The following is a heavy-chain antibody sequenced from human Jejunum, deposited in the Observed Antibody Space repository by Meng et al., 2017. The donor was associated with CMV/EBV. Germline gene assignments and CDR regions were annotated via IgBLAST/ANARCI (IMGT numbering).Heavy chain of an antibody. V-gene: IGHV2-5*02. D-gene: IGHD4-17*01. CDR1: GFSLSTGCVG. Sequence: QIHLHHYGRRLVTPTQPLTMTCTLRGFSLSTGCVGVVWIGLPQGKALVWLAVIYWDDDKRYSPSLKNRLIITKDTYNNQLVLTLHNIDHVVTATYYCAHRHRLRDFDHWGQGTLVTVFS. J-gene: IGHJ4*02. CDR2: IYWDDDK. CDR3: AHRHRLRDFDH.